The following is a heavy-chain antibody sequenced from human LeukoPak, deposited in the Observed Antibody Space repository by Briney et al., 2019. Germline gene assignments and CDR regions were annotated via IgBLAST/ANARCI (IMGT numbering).Heavy chain of an antibody. CDR1: GGTFTSYY. V-gene: IGHV1-46*01. D-gene: IGHD6-6*01. CDR2: INPSGGST. J-gene: IGHJ5*02. CDR3: ARTKMESIAARPWNWFDP. Sequence: ASVKVSCKASGGTFTSYYMHWVRQAPGQGLEWMGIINPSGGSTSYAQKFQGRVTMTRDMSTSTVYMELSSLRSEDTAVYYCARTKMESIAARPWNWFDPWGQGTLVTVSS.